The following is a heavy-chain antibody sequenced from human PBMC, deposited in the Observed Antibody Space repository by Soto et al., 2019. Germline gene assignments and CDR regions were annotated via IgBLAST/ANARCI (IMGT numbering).Heavy chain of an antibody. Sequence: SETLSLTCTVSGGSITSSYWSWIRRPPGKGLEWIAYIYDTGISGYTPSTSHNPSLKSRVTMSVDTSKSQFSLKLTAVTAADTAVYYCARGEDAFFYYGLDVWGQGITVTVSS. V-gene: IGHV4-59*01. J-gene: IGHJ6*02. CDR2: IYDTGISGYTPST. CDR1: GGSITSSY. CDR3: ARGEDAFFYYGLDV.